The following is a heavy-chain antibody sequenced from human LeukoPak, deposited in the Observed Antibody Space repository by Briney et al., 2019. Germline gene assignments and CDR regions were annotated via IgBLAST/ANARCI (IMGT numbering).Heavy chain of an antibody. J-gene: IGHJ4*02. CDR3: ARDHLGYGSGSPFDY. CDR1: GGTFSSYA. Sequence: SVKVSCKASGGTFSSYAISWVRQAPGQGLEWMGGIIPIFATANYAEKFQGRVTITAGESTGTAYMELSSLRSEDTAVYYCARDHLGYGSGSPFDYWGQGTLVTVSS. V-gene: IGHV1-69*13. D-gene: IGHD3-10*01. CDR2: IIPIFATA.